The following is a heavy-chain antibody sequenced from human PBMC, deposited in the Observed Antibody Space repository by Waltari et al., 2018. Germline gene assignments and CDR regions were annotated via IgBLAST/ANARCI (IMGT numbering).Heavy chain of an antibody. CDR1: GYTFTSYG. J-gene: IGHJ4*02. Sequence: QVQLVQSGAEVKKPGASVKVSCKASGYTFTSYGISWVRQAPGQGLEWMGWISAYNGNTNYAQKLQGRVTMTTDTSTSTAYMELRSLRSDDTAVYYCARLEGPYDYIWGSYRLTLGPDYWGQGTLVTVSS. CDR3: ARLEGPYDYIWGSYRLTLGPDY. CDR2: ISAYNGNT. V-gene: IGHV1-18*01. D-gene: IGHD3-16*02.